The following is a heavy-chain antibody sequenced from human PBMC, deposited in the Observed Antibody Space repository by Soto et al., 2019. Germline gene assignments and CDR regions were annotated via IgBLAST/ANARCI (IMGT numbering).Heavy chain of an antibody. Sequence: GSPRLSRAAYGFTFSDYYMSWIRQAPGKGLEWVSYISISISYTNYADSVKGRFTISRDNAKNSLYLQMNSLRAEDTAVYYCARWSEVPADDPLRYYYYGMEVSGKGTSVTVSS. CDR1: GFTFSDYY. D-gene: IGHD2-2*01. J-gene: IGHJ6*04. CDR3: ARWSEVPADDPLRYYYYGMEV. V-gene: IGHV3-11*06. CDR2: ISISISYT.